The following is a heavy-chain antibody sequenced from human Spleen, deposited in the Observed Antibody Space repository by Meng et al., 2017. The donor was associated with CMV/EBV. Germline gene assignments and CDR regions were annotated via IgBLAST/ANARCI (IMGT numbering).Heavy chain of an antibody. V-gene: IGHV3-30*02. D-gene: IGHD1-26*01. CDR2: IRYDGTNK. Sequence: GGSLRLSCAASGFTFSSYGMHWVRQAPGKGLEWVAFIRYDGTNKYYTDSVRGRFTISRDNSKNTLYLQMNSLRAEDTAVYYCARKDIVGAAKHFDYWGQGTLVTVSS. J-gene: IGHJ4*02. CDR3: ARKDIVGAAKHFDY. CDR1: GFTFSSYG.